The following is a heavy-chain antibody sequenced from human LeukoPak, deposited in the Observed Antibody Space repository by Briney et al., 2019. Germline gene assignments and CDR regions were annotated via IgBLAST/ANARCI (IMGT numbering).Heavy chain of an antibody. D-gene: IGHD5-12*01. V-gene: IGHV3-23*01. J-gene: IGHJ4*02. Sequence: GGSLRLSCAASGFTFSNYAMSWVRQAPGKGLEWVSAISGSAGSTYYADSVKGRFTISRDNAKNSLYLQMNSLRDEDTAVYYCARDSPINKVAMIDWGQGTLVTVSS. CDR3: ARDSPINKVAMID. CDR1: GFTFSNYA. CDR2: ISGSAGST.